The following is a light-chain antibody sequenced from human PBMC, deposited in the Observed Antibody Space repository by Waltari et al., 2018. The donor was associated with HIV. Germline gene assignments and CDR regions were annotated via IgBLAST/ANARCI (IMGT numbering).Light chain of an antibody. V-gene: IGLV3-25*03. Sequence: SYGLTQPPSVSVSPGQTATITCSGDALPKQYAYWYQQKPGQAPGMVIYKDSERPSGIPELFSGSSSATTVTLTISGVQAEYEADYYCQSSDISGNYWVFGGGTKLTVL. J-gene: IGLJ3*02. CDR3: QSSDISGNYWV. CDR1: ALPKQY. CDR2: KDS.